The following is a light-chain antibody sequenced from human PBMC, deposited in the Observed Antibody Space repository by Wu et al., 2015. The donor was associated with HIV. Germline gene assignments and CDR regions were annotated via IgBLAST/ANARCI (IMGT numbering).Light chain of an antibody. J-gene: IGKJ1*01. CDR3: QQYNNWRTWT. V-gene: IGKV3-15*01. CDR2: GAS. CDR1: QSINSN. Sequence: EILMTQSPATLSVSPGDRVTLSCTSSQSINSNLAWYQQKPGQPPRLLIYGASTRATGIPARFSGSESGTEFTLTISSIQSEDFALYYCQQYNNWRTWTFGQGTKVEIK.